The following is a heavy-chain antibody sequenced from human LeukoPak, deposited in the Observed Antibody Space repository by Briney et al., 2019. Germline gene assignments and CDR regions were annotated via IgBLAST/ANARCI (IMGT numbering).Heavy chain of an antibody. D-gene: IGHD3/OR15-3a*01. V-gene: IGHV3-23*01. CDR1: GFTFSSYA. Sequence: GGSLRLSCAASGFTFSSYAMSWVRQAPGEGLEWVSAISGSGGSTYYADSVKGRFTISRDNSKNTLYLQMNSRRAEDTAVYYCAKGLRSGTYYFDYWGQGTLVTVSS. CDR2: ISGSGGST. J-gene: IGHJ4*02. CDR3: AKGLRSGTYYFDY.